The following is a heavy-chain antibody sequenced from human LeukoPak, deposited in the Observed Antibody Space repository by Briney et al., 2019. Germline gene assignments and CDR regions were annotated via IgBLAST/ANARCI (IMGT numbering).Heavy chain of an antibody. D-gene: IGHD4-23*01. CDR2: IIPILGIA. Sequence: SVKVSCKASGYTFTSYDINWVRQATGQGLEWMGRIIPILGIANYAQKIQGRVTITADKSTSTAYMELSSLRSEDTAVYYCARTGGDGGNLDYWGQGTLVTVSS. CDR1: GYTFTSYD. J-gene: IGHJ4*02. CDR3: ARTGGDGGNLDY. V-gene: IGHV1-69*04.